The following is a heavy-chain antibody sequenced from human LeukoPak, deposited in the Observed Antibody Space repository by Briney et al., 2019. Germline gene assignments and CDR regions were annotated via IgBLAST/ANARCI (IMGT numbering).Heavy chain of an antibody. J-gene: IGHJ4*02. CDR2: IYYSGNT. CDR3: ARNRRSYDSSGYQNYFAY. CDR1: GDSISVDNYY. Sequence: SETLSLTCTVSGDSISVDNYYWGWIRRPPGKGLESIGSIYYSGNTYYNPSLKSRVSISVDTSKNQFSLKLISVTAADTAVYYSARNRRSYDSSGYQNYFAYWGQGTLVIVSS. D-gene: IGHD3-22*01. V-gene: IGHV4-39*01.